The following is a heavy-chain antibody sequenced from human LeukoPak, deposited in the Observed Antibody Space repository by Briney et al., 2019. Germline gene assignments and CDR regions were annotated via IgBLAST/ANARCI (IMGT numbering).Heavy chain of an antibody. CDR2: IYYSGST. D-gene: IGHD5-18*01. CDR3: ARDVMVRGYSYGPGL. CDR1: GGSISSNS. J-gene: IGHJ4*02. Sequence: PSETLSLTCTVSGGSISSNSWSWIRQPPGKGLEWIGYIYYSGSTNYNPSLKSRVTISVDTSKSQFPLRLSSVTAADTAVYFCARDVMVRGYSYGPGLWGQGTLVTVSS. V-gene: IGHV4-59*01.